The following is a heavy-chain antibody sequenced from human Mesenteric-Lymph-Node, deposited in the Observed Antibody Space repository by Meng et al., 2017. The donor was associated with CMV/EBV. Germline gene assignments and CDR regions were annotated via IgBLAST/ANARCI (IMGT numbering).Heavy chain of an antibody. Sequence: QGQLHQWGAGLLKPSETLSGTCAVYGGLFSGYYWNWIRQSPEKGLEWIGEINHSGSTTYNPSFTSRIIISVDTSTNQISLNMSSVTAADTAVYYCARGSSYDILTGYFDYWGQGALVTVSS. CDR2: INHSGST. CDR3: ARGSSYDILTGYFDY. CDR1: GGLFSGYY. J-gene: IGHJ4*02. V-gene: IGHV4-34*01. D-gene: IGHD3-9*01.